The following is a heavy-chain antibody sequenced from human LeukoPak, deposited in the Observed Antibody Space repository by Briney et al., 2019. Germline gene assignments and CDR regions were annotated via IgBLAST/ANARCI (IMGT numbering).Heavy chain of an antibody. D-gene: IGHD3-22*01. CDR1: GFTVSSNY. CDR2: INTDGSST. Sequence: PGGSLRVSCAASGFTVSSNYMSWVRQAPGKGVEWVSRINTDGSSTSYADSVKGRFTISRDNAKNTLYLQMNSLRAEDTAVYYCARGYYYDRRIDYWGQGTLVTVSS. CDR3: ARGYYYDRRIDY. V-gene: IGHV3-74*01. J-gene: IGHJ4*02.